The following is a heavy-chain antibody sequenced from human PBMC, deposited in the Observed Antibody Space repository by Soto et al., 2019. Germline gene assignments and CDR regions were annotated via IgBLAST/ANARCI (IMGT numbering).Heavy chain of an antibody. J-gene: IGHJ5*02. CDR1: GFTFSSYS. Sequence: GGSLRLSCAASGFTFSSYSMNWVRQAPGKGLEWVSSISSSSSYIYYADSVKGRFTISRDNAKNSLYLQMNSLRAEDTAVYYCARDSYTLFDWSPGGVHWFDPWGQGTLVTVSS. D-gene: IGHD3-9*01. V-gene: IGHV3-21*01. CDR2: ISSSSSYI. CDR3: ARDSYTLFDWSPGGVHWFDP.